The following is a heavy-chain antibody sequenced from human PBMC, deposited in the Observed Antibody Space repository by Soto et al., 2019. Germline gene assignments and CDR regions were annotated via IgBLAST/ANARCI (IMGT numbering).Heavy chain of an antibody. CDR3: AILPFPWGGIKITMMWVX. Sequence: GKVSFKASGYTFTGYYMHWVRQAPGQGLEWMGWMNPNSGGTNYSQNFQGRVTMTMDTSISTSYMELSRLRSDDTAVYYLAILPFPWGGIKITMMWVXWGQGTMVTVSX. D-gene: IGHD3-22*01. CDR1: GYTFTGYY. V-gene: IGHV1-2*02. CDR2: MNPNSGGT. J-gene: IGHJ4*02.